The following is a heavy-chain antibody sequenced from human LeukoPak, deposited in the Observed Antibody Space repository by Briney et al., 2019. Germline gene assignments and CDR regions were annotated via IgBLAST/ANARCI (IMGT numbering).Heavy chain of an antibody. CDR3: ARDVLLWFGESDAFDI. J-gene: IGHJ3*02. Sequence: ASVKVSCKASGYTFTSYGISWVRQAPGQGLEWMGWISAYNGNTNYAQKLQGRVTMTTDTSTSTAYMELRSLRSDDTVVYYCARDVLLWFGESDAFDIRGQGTMVTVSS. CDR1: GYTFTSYG. V-gene: IGHV1-18*01. CDR2: ISAYNGNT. D-gene: IGHD3-10*01.